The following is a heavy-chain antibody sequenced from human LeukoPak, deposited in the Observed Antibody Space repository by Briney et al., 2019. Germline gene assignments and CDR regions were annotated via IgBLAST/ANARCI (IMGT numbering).Heavy chain of an antibody. CDR3: AKGSGYEAQYYYYYMDV. J-gene: IGHJ6*03. D-gene: IGHD5-12*01. Sequence: SETLSLTCAVYGGSFSSYYWSWIRQPPGKGLEWIGEINHSGSTNYNPSLKSRVTISVNTSKNQVSLKLTSVTAADTAVYYCAKGSGYEAQYYYYYMDVWGKGTTVTISS. CDR1: GGSFSSYY. V-gene: IGHV4-34*01. CDR2: INHSGST.